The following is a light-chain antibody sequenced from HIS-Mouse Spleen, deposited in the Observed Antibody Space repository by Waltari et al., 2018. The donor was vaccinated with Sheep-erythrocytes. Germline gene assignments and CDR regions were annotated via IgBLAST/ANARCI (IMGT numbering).Light chain of an antibody. J-gene: IGLJ3*02. V-gene: IGLV2-8*01. CDR1: SSDVGGSNY. CDR2: EVS. CDR3: SSYAGSNNWV. Sequence: QSALTQPPSASGSPGQSVTISCPGTSSDVGGSNYVSWYQQHPGKAPKLMLYEVSKRPSGVPDRFSGSKSGNTASLTVSGLQAEDEADYYCSSYAGSNNWVFGGGTKLTVL.